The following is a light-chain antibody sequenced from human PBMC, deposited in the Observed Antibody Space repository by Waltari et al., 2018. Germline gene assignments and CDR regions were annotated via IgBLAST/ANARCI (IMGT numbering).Light chain of an antibody. CDR3: QQYYGYPLT. Sequence: AIKLTQSPSSPSASTGDKVTITCLASQGISNYLAWYQQKPGKAPTLLIYDASTLQRGVPSRFSGSGSGTDFTLTISCLQSEDFATFYCQQYYGYPLTFGPGTKVDVK. CDR1: QGISNY. CDR2: DAS. V-gene: IGKV1-8*01. J-gene: IGKJ3*01.